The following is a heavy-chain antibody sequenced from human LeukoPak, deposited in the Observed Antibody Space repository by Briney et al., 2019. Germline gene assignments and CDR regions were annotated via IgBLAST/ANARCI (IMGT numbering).Heavy chain of an antibody. D-gene: IGHD3-10*01. J-gene: IGHJ4*02. CDR3: TRDPAHEEVRGIFIPYFDS. Sequence: ASVKVSCKASGYTFSSYGISWVRQAPGQGLEWMGWISANSGYTNYAQNLQGRLTMTTDTSKSTAYMELRSLRSDDTAMYYCTRDPAHEEVRGIFIPYFDSWGQGTLVTVSS. CDR1: GYTFSSYG. CDR2: ISANSGYT. V-gene: IGHV1-18*01.